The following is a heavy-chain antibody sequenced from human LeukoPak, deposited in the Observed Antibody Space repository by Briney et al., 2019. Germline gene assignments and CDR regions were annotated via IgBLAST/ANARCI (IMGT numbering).Heavy chain of an antibody. V-gene: IGHV4-59*01. CDR3: ARECYDILTGYYRSGAFDI. CDR1: GFTFSDYY. J-gene: IGHJ4*02. CDR2: IYYSGST. D-gene: IGHD3-9*01. Sequence: PGGSLRLSCAASGFTFSDYYMSWIRQAPGKGLEWIGYIYYSGSTNYNPSLKSRVTISVDTSKNQFSLKLSSVTAADTAVYYCARECYDILTGYYRSGAFDIWGQGTLVTVSS.